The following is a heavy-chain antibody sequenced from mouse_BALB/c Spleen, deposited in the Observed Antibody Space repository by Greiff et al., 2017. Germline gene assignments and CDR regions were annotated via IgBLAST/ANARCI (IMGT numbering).Heavy chain of an antibody. CDR3: AKEWDGNYAWFAY. V-gene: IGHV2-5-1*01. D-gene: IGHD2-1*01. J-gene: IGHJ3*01. CDR2: IWRGGST. CDR1: GFSLTSYG. Sequence: QVQLKESGPSLVQPSQSLSITCTVSGFSLTSYGVHWVRQSPGKGLEWLGVIWRGGSTDYNAAFMSRLSITKDNSKSQVFFKMNSLQADDTAIYYCAKEWDGNYAWFAYWGQGTLVTVSA.